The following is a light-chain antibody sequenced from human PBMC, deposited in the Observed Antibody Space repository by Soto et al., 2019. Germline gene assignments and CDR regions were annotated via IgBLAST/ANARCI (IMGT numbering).Light chain of an antibody. CDR1: QSVSNY. V-gene: IGKV3-11*01. Sequence: EIVLTQSPATLSLSPGERATLSCRASQSVSNYLAWYQQKPGQAPRLLISDASNRATGIPARFSGSGSGTDFTLTINSLEPEDFAVYYCQLRSNWPPLYTFGQGTKLDIK. CDR3: QLRSNWPPLYT. CDR2: DAS. J-gene: IGKJ2*01.